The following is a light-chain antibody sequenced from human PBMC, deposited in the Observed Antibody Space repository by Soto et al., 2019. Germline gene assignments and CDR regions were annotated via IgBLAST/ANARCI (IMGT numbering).Light chain of an antibody. V-gene: IGLV1-40*01. J-gene: IGLJ1*01. Sequence: SVLTQPPSVSGAAGQRVIISCTGSSSNIGAGYDVHWYKQLPGTAPKLLISGNINRPSGVPDRFSGSKSGTSASLAITGLQADDEADYYCQSYDSSLSGSYVFGTGTKLTVL. CDR1: SSNIGAGYD. CDR3: QSYDSSLSGSYV. CDR2: GNI.